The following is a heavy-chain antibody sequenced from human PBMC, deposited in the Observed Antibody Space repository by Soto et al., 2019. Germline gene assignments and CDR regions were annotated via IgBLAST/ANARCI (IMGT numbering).Heavy chain of an antibody. CDR2: INYRWPA. D-gene: IGHD6-6*01. V-gene: IGHV4-39*02. CDR3: ANYFMSRPWFDT. CDR1: GGSINNSTSF. Sequence: QLQLEESGPGLVKPSETLSLTCSVSGGSINNSTSFWGWLRQSPGNGLEWIATINYRWPAEYNPSLKSRVTISVDRSRNVLSLQMNYVTAPDTAVYYCANYFMSRPWFDTWGQGTLVTVSS. J-gene: IGHJ5*02.